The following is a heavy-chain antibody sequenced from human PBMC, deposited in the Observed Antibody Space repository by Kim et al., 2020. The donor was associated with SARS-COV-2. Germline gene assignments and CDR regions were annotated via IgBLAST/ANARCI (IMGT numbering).Heavy chain of an antibody. J-gene: IGHJ4*02. CDR3: ARADYGGLTPS. D-gene: IGHD4-17*01. Sequence: SETLSLTCTVSGGSISSGGYSWSWIRQHPGKGLEWIGYIYDSGNTRYNPSLKSRVTISVDTSKNQFSLKLNSVTAADTAVYYCARADYGGLTPSWGQGTLVTVSS. CDR2: IYDSGNT. CDR1: GGSISSGGYS. V-gene: IGHV4-31*03.